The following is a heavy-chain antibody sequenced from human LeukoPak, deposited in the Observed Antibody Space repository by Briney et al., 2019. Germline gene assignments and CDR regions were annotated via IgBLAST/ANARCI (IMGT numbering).Heavy chain of an antibody. J-gene: IGHJ4*02. CDR2: IKQDGSEK. Sequence: GGSLRLSCAASGFTFSSYWMSWVRQAPGKGLEWVANIKQDGSEKYYVDSVKGRFTISRDNAKNSLYLQRNSLRAEDTAVYYCARDTKYYYDSSGYQYWGQGTLVTVSS. V-gene: IGHV3-7*01. D-gene: IGHD3-22*01. CDR1: GFTFSSYW. CDR3: ARDTKYYYDSSGYQY.